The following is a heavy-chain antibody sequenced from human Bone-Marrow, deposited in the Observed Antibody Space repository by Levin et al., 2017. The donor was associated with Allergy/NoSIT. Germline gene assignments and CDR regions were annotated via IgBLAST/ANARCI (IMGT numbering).Heavy chain of an antibody. Sequence: GESLKISCKASGYTFTDYGFSWVRQAPGLRPEWMGWISAYNGNTNYAQKVQGRVTMTTDTSTSTAYLELRSLGSDDTAVYYCARDLGDRGSLSFFDYWGQGTLVTVSS. J-gene: IGHJ4*02. CDR2: ISAYNGNT. CDR1: GYTFTDYG. D-gene: IGHD1-14*01. V-gene: IGHV1-18*01. CDR3: ARDLGDRGSLSFFDY.